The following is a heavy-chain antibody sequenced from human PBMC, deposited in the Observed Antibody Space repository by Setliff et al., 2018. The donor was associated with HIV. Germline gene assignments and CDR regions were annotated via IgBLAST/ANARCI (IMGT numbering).Heavy chain of an antibody. D-gene: IGHD4-17*01. CDR2: INAGNDNT. CDR3: ARDPTTVMDYFDY. J-gene: IGHJ4*02. CDR1: GYSFTKYV. V-gene: IGHV1-3*01. Sequence: ASVKVSCKASGYSFTKYVMHWVRQAPGQRLEWMGWINAGNDNTKYSQKFQGRVTITADESTTTAYMELSSLRSEDTAVYYCARDPTTVMDYFDYWGQGTLVTVSS.